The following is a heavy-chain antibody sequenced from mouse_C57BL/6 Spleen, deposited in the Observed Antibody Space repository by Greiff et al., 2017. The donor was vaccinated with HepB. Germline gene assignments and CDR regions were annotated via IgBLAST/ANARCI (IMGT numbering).Heavy chain of an antibody. CDR2: IDPSDSET. CDR3: ARANYYGSSYGFAY. V-gene: IGHV1-52*01. J-gene: IGHJ3*01. Sequence: VQLQQPGAELVRPGSSVKLSCKASGYTFTSYWMHWVKQRPIQGLEWIGNIDPSDSETHYNQKFKDKATLTVDKSSSTACMQLSSLTSEDSAVYYCARANYYGSSYGFAYWGQGTLVTVSA. D-gene: IGHD1-1*01. CDR1: GYTFTSYW.